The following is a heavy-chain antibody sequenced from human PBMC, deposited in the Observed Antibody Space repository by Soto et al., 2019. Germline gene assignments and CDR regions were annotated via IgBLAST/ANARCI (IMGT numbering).Heavy chain of an antibody. CDR1: GFTFSDYY. V-gene: IGHV3-11*01. Sequence: QMQLVQSGGGLVKPGGSLTLSCKASGFTFSDYYMIWVRQTPGKGLEWLSYISDSGSTIYYVDSVRARFTIFRENAANSVYLQLDGLTDGDTAFYYCARGGSGWTRGGWLGPWGQGSLVTVSS. D-gene: IGHD6-25*01. CDR3: ARGGSGWTRGGWLGP. J-gene: IGHJ5*02. CDR2: ISDSGSTI.